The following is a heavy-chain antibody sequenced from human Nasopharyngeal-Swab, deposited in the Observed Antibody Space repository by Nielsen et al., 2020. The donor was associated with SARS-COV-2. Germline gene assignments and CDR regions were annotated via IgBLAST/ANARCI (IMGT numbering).Heavy chain of an antibody. CDR1: GFTFSSYG. J-gene: IGHJ3*02. Sequence: GESLKISCAASGFTFSSYGMHWVRQAPGKGLEWVAVIWYDGSNKYYADSVKGRFTISRDNSKNTLYLQMNSLRAEDTAVYYRARESYGANEGAFDIWGQGTMVTVSS. CDR3: ARESYGANEGAFDI. V-gene: IGHV3-33*01. CDR2: IWYDGSNK. D-gene: IGHD4-17*01.